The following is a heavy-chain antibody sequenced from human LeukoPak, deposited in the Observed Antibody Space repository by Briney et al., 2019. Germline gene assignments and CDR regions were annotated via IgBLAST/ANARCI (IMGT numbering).Heavy chain of an antibody. D-gene: IGHD2-2*01. CDR2: ISSSGTGI. Sequence: GGSLRLSCAASGFAFSSYEMNWVRQAPGKGLEWVAYISSSGTGIYYADSVKGRFTISRDNAKNSLYLQMNSLRAEDTAVYYCATLSSTWGQGTLVTVSS. CDR3: ATLSST. CDR1: GFAFSSYE. V-gene: IGHV3-48*03. J-gene: IGHJ5*02.